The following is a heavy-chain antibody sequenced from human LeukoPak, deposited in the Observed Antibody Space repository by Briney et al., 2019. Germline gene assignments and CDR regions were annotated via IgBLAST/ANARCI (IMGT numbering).Heavy chain of an antibody. CDR2: IIPIFGTA. V-gene: IGHV1-69*13. D-gene: IGHD4-11*01. CDR1: GGTFSSYA. CDR3: ARGGYSNYAYFDY. J-gene: IGHJ4*02. Sequence: SVKVSCKASGGTFSSYAISWVRQAPGQGLEWMGGIIPIFGTANYAQKFQGRVTITADESTSTAYMELSSLRSEDTAVYYCARGGYSNYAYFDYWGQGTLVTVSS.